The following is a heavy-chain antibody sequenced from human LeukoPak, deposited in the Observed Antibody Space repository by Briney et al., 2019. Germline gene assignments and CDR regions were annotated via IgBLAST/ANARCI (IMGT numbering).Heavy chain of an antibody. CDR3: ARSHINRDAFDI. CDR1: GGSISSYY. Sequence: PSETLSLTCTVSGGSISSYYWSWIRQPPGKGLEWIGYIYYSGSTNYNPCLKSRVTISVDTSKNQFSLKLSSVTAADTAVYYCARSHINRDAFDIWGQGTMVTVSS. J-gene: IGHJ3*02. V-gene: IGHV4-59*01. D-gene: IGHD1-14*01. CDR2: IYYSGST.